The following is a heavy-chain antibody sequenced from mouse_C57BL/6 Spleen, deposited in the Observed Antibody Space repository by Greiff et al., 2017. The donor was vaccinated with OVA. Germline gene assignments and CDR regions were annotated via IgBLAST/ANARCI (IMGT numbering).Heavy chain of an antibody. CDR2: IYPSDSET. CDR1: GYTFTSYW. CDR3: ARGSSGLDD. Sequence: QVQLQQPGAELVRPGSSVKLSCKASGYTFTSYWMDWVKQRPGQGLEWIGNIYPSDSETHYNQKFKDKATLTVAKSSSTAYMQLSSLTSEDSAVYYCARGSSGLDDWGKGTTLTVAS. D-gene: IGHD3-2*02. V-gene: IGHV1-61*01. J-gene: IGHJ2*01.